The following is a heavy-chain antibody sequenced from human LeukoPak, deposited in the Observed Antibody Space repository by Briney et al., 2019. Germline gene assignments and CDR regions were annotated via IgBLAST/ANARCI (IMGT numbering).Heavy chain of an antibody. CDR2: ISSSRRFI. D-gene: IGHD3-22*01. CDR3: APDYYDSSGYS. Sequence: GGSLRLSCAASGFTFNSYSMNWFRQAPGKGLEWVSSISSSRRFIYYADSVKGRFTISRDNAKNSLYLQMYSLRAEDTAVYYCAPDYYDSSGYSWGQGTLVTVSS. CDR1: GFTFNSYS. V-gene: IGHV3-21*01. J-gene: IGHJ5*02.